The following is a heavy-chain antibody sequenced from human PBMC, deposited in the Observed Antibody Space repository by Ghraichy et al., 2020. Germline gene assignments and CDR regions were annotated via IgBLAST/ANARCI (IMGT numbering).Heavy chain of an antibody. CDR3: ARDFGRTFSGDLPGIDY. CDR1: GYTFTSYG. Sequence: ASVKVSCKASGYTFTSYGISWVRQAPGQGLEWMGWISAYNGNTNYAQKLQGRVTMTTDTSTSTAYMELRSLRSDDTAVYYCARDFGRTFSGDLPGIDYWGQGTLVTVSS. J-gene: IGHJ4*02. D-gene: IGHD1-26*01. V-gene: IGHV1-18*04. CDR2: ISAYNGNT.